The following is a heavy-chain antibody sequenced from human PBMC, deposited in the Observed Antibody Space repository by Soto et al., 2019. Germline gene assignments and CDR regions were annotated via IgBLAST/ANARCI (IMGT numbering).Heavy chain of an antibody. D-gene: IGHD1-1*01. CDR1: GYTFTNNG. Sequence: QAQLVQSGGEVRKPGASVKVSCKTSGYTFTNNGINWVRQAPGQGLEWMGWISGYNANTKYAQKFQGRVTLTTDTLTSAVFMELRSMRTDDTAVFYCARGSTRYNMDVWGQGTTVTVSS. CDR3: ARGSTRYNMDV. CDR2: ISGYNANT. J-gene: IGHJ6*02. V-gene: IGHV1-18*04.